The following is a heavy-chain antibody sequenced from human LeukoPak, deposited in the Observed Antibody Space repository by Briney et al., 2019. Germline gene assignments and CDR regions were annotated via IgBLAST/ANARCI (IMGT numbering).Heavy chain of an antibody. CDR1: GFTFSNYW. CDR2: MSNSGSTI. V-gene: IGHV3-48*04. Sequence: PGGSLRLSCAASGFTFSNYWMHWVRQARGKGLEWVSYMSNSGSTIYYADSVKGRFTISRDNAKNSLYLQMNSLRAEDTAVYYCARDRSTVTTWVDYWGQGTLVTVSS. J-gene: IGHJ4*02. CDR3: ARDRSTVTTWVDY. D-gene: IGHD4-17*01.